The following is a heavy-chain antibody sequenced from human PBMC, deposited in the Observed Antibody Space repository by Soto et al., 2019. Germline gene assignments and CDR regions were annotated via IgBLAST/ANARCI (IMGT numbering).Heavy chain of an antibody. Sequence: QVQLVQSGAEVQKPGSSVKVSCKASGGTFSSYAISWVRQAPGQGLEWMGGIIPIFGTANYAQKFQGRVTITADESTRTAYMSLSRLRSEDTAVYYCASNSGYGYYSYGMDVLGQGTTVTVSS. V-gene: IGHV1-69*01. CDR3: ASNSGYGYYSYGMDV. J-gene: IGHJ6*02. D-gene: IGHD5-12*01. CDR2: IIPIFGTA. CDR1: GGTFSSYA.